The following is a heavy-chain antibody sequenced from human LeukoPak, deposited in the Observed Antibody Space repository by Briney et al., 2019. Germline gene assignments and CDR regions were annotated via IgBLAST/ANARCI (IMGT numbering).Heavy chain of an antibody. CDR2: MSGSGGFTT. CDR3: ARDTVYGNYYFDN. Sequence: GGSLRLSCAASGFSFNDYYMSWLRQAPGKGLEWVSYMSGSGGFTTFCADSVKGRFTISRDDAKNLLYLQMHNLRSEDTAVYFCARDTVYGNYYFDNWGQGILVTVSS. J-gene: IGHJ4*02. V-gene: IGHV3-11*01. D-gene: IGHD4-11*01. CDR1: GFSFNDYY.